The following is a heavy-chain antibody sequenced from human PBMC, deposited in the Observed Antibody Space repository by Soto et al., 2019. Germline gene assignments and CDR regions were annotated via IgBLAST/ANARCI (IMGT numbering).Heavy chain of an antibody. CDR1: GFTFSSYA. D-gene: IGHD5-18*01. CDR2: ISYDGSNK. CDR3: ARESGYSYGNFDY. J-gene: IGHJ4*02. V-gene: IGHV3-30-3*01. Sequence: QVQLVESGGGVVKPGRSLRLSCAASGFTFSSYAMHWVRQAPGKGLEWVAVISYDGSNKYYADSVKGRFTISRDNSKNTLYLQMNSLRAEDTAVYYCARESGYSYGNFDYWGQGTLVTVSS.